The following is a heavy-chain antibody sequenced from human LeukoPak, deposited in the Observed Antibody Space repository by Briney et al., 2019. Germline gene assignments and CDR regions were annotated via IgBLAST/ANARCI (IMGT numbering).Heavy chain of an antibody. CDR2: IKQDGSVK. CDR3: ASDIVVVPAAIRDY. Sequence: HPGGSLRLSCEASGFTLTDNWMSWVRQAPGKGLEWLANIKQDGSVKYYVDSVKGRFTISRDNAKNSLFLQMNSLRAEDTAVYYCASDIVVVPAAIRDYWGQGTLVTVSS. J-gene: IGHJ4*02. D-gene: IGHD2-2*01. CDR1: GFTLTDNW. V-gene: IGHV3-7*01.